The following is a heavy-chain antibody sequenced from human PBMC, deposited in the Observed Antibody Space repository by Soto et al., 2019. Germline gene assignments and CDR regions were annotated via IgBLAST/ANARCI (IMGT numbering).Heavy chain of an antibody. Sequence: GASVKVSCKASGYTFTSYGISWVRQAPGQGLEWMGWISAYNGNTNYAQKLQGRVTMTTDTSTSTAYMELRSLRSDDTAVYYCARGASRIVVVPAVGTPSPPKAFDFWGPGTMVTVSS. J-gene: IGHJ3*01. V-gene: IGHV1-18*01. CDR1: GYTFTSYG. CDR3: ARGASRIVVVPAVGTPSPPKAFDF. D-gene: IGHD2-2*01. CDR2: ISAYNGNT.